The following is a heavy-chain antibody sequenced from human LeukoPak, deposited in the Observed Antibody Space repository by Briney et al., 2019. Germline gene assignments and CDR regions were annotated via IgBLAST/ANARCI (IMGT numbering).Heavy chain of an antibody. D-gene: IGHD1-26*01. CDR1: GFTFSSYA. J-gene: IGHJ4*02. Sequence: GGSLRLSCAASGFTFSSYAMHWVRQAPGKGLEWVAVISYDGSNKYYADSVKGRFTISRDNSKNTLYLQMNSLRAEDTAVYYCARTSRWEHVDYWGQGTLVTVSS. CDR3: ARTSRWEHVDY. CDR2: ISYDGSNK. V-gene: IGHV3-30-3*01.